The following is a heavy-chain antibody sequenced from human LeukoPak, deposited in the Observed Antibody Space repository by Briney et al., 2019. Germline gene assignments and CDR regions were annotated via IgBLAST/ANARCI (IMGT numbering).Heavy chain of an antibody. CDR2: ICLDGRI. V-gene: IGHV4-4*02. D-gene: IGHD2-15*01. Sequence: SPSETLSLTCGVSGVSITSRDCWSWVRQPPGKGLEWIGEICLDGRIHYTPSLKSRISISIDRSKDQFSLNLISVAAADTAIYFCASQGGLRNDFWGQGTLVTVSS. CDR1: GVSITSRDC. CDR3: ASQGGLRNDF. J-gene: IGHJ4*02.